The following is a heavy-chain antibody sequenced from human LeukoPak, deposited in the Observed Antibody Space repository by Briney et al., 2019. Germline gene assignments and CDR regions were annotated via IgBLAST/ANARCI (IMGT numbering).Heavy chain of an antibody. CDR1: GFTVSNNY. CDR3: AKGEQWLVLYFQH. CDR2: IWYDGSNK. D-gene: IGHD6-19*01. J-gene: IGHJ1*01. V-gene: IGHV3-33*06. Sequence: PGGSLRLSCAASGFTVSNNYMSWVRQAPGKGLEWVAVIWYDGSNKYYADSGKGRFTISRDNSRNTLYLQMNSLRAEDTAVYYCAKGEQWLVLYFQHWGQGTLVTVSS.